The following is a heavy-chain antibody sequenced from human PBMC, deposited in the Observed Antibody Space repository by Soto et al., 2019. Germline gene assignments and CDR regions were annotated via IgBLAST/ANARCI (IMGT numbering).Heavy chain of an antibody. D-gene: IGHD6-13*01. CDR2: INHSGST. CDR3: ERGRGYSSY. J-gene: IGHJ4*01. CDR1: GGSFSGYY. V-gene: IGHV4-34*01. Sequence: SETLSLTCAVYGGSFSGYYWSWIRQPPGKGLEWIGEINHSGSTSYNPSLKRRVTISVDTSKNQFSVKLSSVTAADTAVYYCERGRGYSSYWGHGTLVTVSS.